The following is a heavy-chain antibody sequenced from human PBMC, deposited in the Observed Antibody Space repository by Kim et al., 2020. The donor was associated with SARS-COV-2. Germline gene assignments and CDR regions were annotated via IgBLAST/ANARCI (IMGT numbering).Heavy chain of an antibody. V-gene: IGHV4-39*01. D-gene: IGHD4-17*01. J-gene: IGHJ4*02. CDR3: ARIDHGEYGPYFDY. CDR2: IYYSGST. CDR1: GGSISSSSYY. Sequence: SETLSLTCTVSGGSISSSSYYWGWIRQPPGKGLGWIGNIYYSGSTYYNPSLKSRVTISVDTSKNQFSLKLSSVTAADTAVYYCARIDHGEYGPYFDYWGQGTLVTVSS.